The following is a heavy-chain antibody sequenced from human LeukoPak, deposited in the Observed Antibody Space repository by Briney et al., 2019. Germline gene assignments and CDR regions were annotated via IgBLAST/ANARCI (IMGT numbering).Heavy chain of an antibody. J-gene: IGHJ4*02. CDR2: IYHSGST. D-gene: IGHD3-22*01. V-gene: IGHV4-30-2*01. CDR3: ARGAYDSSGYYYGFDY. CDR1: GGSISSGGYS. Sequence: SETLSLTCAVSGGSISSGGYSWSWIRQPRGKGLEWIGYIYHSGSTYYNPSLKSRVTISVDRSKNQFSLKLSSVTAADTAVYYCARGAYDSSGYYYGFDYWGQGTLVTVSS.